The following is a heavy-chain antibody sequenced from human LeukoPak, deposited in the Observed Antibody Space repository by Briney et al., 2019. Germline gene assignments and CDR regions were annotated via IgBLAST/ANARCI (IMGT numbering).Heavy chain of an antibody. CDR3: AHIGGERFGELTTLIDY. CDR2: MNQDGSAR. Sequence: PGGSLRLSCAASGFTFSAYWMTWVRQAPGKGLEWVANMNQDGSARYYVDSVKGRFTISRDNSKNTLYLQMNSLRAEDTAVYYCAHIGGERFGELTTLIDYWGQGTLVTVSS. CDR1: GFTFSAYW. D-gene: IGHD3-10*01. V-gene: IGHV3-7*01. J-gene: IGHJ4*02.